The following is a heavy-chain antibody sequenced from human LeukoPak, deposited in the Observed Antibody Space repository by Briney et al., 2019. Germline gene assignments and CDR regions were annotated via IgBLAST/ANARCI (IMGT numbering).Heavy chain of an antibody. CDR1: GYTFTNYA. Sequence: ASVKVSCKASGYTFTNYAINWVRQAPGQGLEWMGWIHPSTGNPTYAQGFTGRFVFSLDTSVSTTYLQISSLKAEDTAVYYCARGLMVYALLRDDAFDIWGQGTMVTVSS. CDR3: ARGLMVYALLRDDAFDI. D-gene: IGHD2-8*01. V-gene: IGHV7-4-1*02. J-gene: IGHJ3*02. CDR2: IHPSTGNP.